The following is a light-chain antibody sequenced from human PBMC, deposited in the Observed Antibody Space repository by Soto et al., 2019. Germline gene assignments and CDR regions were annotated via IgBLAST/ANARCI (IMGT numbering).Light chain of an antibody. CDR1: QSISNY. CDR2: GAS. Sequence: DIQMTQSPSSLSASVGDRVTITCRASQSISNYLNWYQQKPGKAPKLLIYGASSLQSGVPSRFSGSVSGTDFTHTISSLQPEDFATYYCEQSYSTRWTFGQGPKVEIK. V-gene: IGKV1-39*01. CDR3: EQSYSTRWT. J-gene: IGKJ1*01.